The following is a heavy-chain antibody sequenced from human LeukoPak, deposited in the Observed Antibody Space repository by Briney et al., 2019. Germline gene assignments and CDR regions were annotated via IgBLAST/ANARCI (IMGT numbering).Heavy chain of an antibody. V-gene: IGHV4-34*01. J-gene: IGHJ4*02. CDR3: ARRRYGGNSGLLTG. D-gene: IGHD4-23*01. CDR2: INHSGSI. CDR1: GGSFSGYY. Sequence: SETLSLTCAVYGGSFSGYYWSWIRQPAGKGLEWIGEINHSGSINYNPSLKSRVTISVDTSKNQFSLKLSSVTAADTAVYYCARRRYGGNSGLLTGWGQGTLVTVSS.